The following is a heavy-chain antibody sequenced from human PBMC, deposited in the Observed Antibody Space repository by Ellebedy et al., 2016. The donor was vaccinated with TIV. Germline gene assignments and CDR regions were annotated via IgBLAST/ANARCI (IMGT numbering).Heavy chain of an antibody. CDR2: IKEDGREK. Sequence: GESLKISCEVSGFSFSTHWMRWVRQAPGKGLEWVANIKEDGREKYYADSVKGRFTISRDNSRNTLYLQINSLRAEDTAMYYCARDSGRRNSWDTDYWGQGTQVTVSS. V-gene: IGHV3-7*03. J-gene: IGHJ4*02. CDR3: ARDSGRRNSWDTDY. CDR1: GFSFSTHW. D-gene: IGHD3-10*01.